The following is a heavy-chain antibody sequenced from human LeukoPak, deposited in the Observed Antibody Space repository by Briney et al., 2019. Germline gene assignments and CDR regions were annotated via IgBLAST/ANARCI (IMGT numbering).Heavy chain of an antibody. D-gene: IGHD2-15*01. Sequence: PSETLSLTCTVSGGSISIISYYWGWIRQPPGKGLEWIGSIYYSGANYYNPSLKGRLTISVDTSQTQFSLKLSSVTAADTAVYYCARMSCSGGSCHGYYYYGMDVWGQGTTVTVSS. V-gene: IGHV4-39*01. J-gene: IGHJ6*02. CDR1: GGSISIISYY. CDR3: ARMSCSGGSCHGYYYYGMDV. CDR2: IYYSGAN.